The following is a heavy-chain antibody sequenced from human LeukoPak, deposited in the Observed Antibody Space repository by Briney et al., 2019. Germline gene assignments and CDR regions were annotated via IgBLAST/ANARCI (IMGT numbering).Heavy chain of an antibody. CDR1: GYTFTSNG. V-gene: IGHV1-46*01. D-gene: IGHD3-3*01. J-gene: IGHJ4*02. Sequence: ASVKVSCKASGYTFTSNGISWVRQAPGQGLEWIGIINPSDGSTTYAQKFQGRVTMTRDMSTSTVYMELSSLRSEDTAVYYCVRDMSSVLRFLEWSPRHSLDYWGQGTLVTVSS. CDR2: INPSDGST. CDR3: VRDMSSVLRFLEWSPRHSLDY.